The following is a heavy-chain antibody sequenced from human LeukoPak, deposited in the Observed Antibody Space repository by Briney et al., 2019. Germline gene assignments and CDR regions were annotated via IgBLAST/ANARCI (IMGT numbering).Heavy chain of an antibody. CDR3: ASPILLWFGEPKPDVFDI. J-gene: IGHJ3*02. CDR1: GYIFINYW. CDR2: IYPGDSDT. V-gene: IGHV5-51*01. Sequence: GESLKISCKGSGYIFINYWIAWVRQMPGKGLEWMGIIYPGDSDTRYSPSFQGQVTISVDKSISTAYLQWNSLKASDTAVYYCASPILLWFGEPKPDVFDIWGQGTMVTVSS. D-gene: IGHD3-10*01.